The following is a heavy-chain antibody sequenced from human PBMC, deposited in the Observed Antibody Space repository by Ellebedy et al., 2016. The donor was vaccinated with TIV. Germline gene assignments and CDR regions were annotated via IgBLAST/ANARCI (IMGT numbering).Heavy chain of an antibody. D-gene: IGHD6-19*01. Sequence: GGSLRLSCGTSGFTSSNYSITWVRQAPGKGLEWVANIKQDGSEKYYVDSVKGRFSISRDNTKNSLYLQMNSLTDEDTAVYYWARDQWLGRAYYFDSWGQGTLVTVSS. J-gene: IGHJ4*02. CDR3: ARDQWLGRAYYFDS. CDR2: IKQDGSEK. V-gene: IGHV3-7*01. CDR1: GFTSSNYS.